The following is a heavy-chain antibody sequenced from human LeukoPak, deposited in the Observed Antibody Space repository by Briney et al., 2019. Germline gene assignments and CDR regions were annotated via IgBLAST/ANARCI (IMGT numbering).Heavy chain of an antibody. J-gene: IGHJ4*02. Sequence: GRSMRLSCAASGFTFSSYAMHWVRQSLGKGLEWVAVMSYDGFNKYYADSVKGRFTISRDNSKNTLYLQMNSLRAEDTAVYYCAKTKGYSYGYYFDYWGQGTLVTVSS. V-gene: IGHV3-30*18. CDR3: AKTKGYSYGYYFDY. D-gene: IGHD5-18*01. CDR1: GFTFSSYA. CDR2: MSYDGFNK.